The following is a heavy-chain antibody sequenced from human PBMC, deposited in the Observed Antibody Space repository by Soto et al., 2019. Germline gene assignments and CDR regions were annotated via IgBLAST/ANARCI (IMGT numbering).Heavy chain of an antibody. J-gene: IGHJ5*02. CDR1: GFTFDDYA. Sequence: EVQLVESGGGLVQPGRSLRLSCAASGFTFDDYAMHWVRQAPGKGLEWVSGISWNSGSIGYADSVKGRFTISRDNAKNSLYLEMNSLRAEDTALYYCAKGSIFVVVSDWFDPWGQGTLVTVSS. CDR2: ISWNSGSI. V-gene: IGHV3-9*01. CDR3: AKGSIFVVVSDWFDP. D-gene: IGHD3-3*01.